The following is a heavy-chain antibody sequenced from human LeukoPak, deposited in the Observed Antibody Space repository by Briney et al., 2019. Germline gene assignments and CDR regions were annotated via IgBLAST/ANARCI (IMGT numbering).Heavy chain of an antibody. CDR2: ISYDGSNK. V-gene: IGHV3-30*03. Sequence: GRSLRLSCAASGFTFSSYGMHWVRQAPGKGLEWVAVISYDGSNKYYADSVKGRFTISRDNSRNTLYLQMNSLRAEDTAVYYCARAYSSGYYQDIWGQGTMVTVSS. CDR3: ARAYSSGYYQDI. D-gene: IGHD3-22*01. J-gene: IGHJ3*02. CDR1: GFTFSSYG.